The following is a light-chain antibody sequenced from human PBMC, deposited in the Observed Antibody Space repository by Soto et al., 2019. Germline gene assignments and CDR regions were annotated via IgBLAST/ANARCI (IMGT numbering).Light chain of an antibody. CDR3: SSYAASNNFYFV. Sequence: QSALTQPPSASGSPGQSVTISCTGTSSDVGGYNYVSWYQQYPGRAPKLMISEVTKRPSGVPDRFSGSKSCNTASLTVSGLQAEDEADYYCSSYAASNNFYFVFGGGTKLTVL. J-gene: IGLJ3*02. CDR2: EVT. CDR1: SSDVGGYNY. V-gene: IGLV2-8*01.